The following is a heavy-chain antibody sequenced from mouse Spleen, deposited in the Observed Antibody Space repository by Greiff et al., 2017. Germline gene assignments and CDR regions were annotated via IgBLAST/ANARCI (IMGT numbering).Heavy chain of an antibody. CDR3: TPQGFAY. CDR2: IDPETGGT. V-gene: IGHV1-15*01. CDR1: GYTFTDYE. Sequence: VHLVESGAELVRPGASVTLSCKASGYTFTDYEMHWVKQTPVHGLEWIGAIDPETGGTAYNQKFKGKAILTADKSSSTAYMELRSLTSEDSAVYYCTPQGFAYWGQGTLVTVSA. J-gene: IGHJ3*01.